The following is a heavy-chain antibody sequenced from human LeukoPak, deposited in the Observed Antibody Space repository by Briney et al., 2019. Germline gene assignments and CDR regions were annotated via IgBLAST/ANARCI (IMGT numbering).Heavy chain of an antibody. CDR3: ARALYDDSSGYGIDY. CDR1: GGSISSGDYY. V-gene: IGHV4-30-4*01. J-gene: IGHJ4*02. D-gene: IGHD3-22*01. Sequence: SQTLSLTCTVSGGSISSGDYYWSWIRQPPGRGLGWIGYIYYSESTYYNPSLKSRVTISVDTSKNQFSLKRSSVTAADTAVYYCARALYDDSSGYGIDYWGQGTLVTVSA. CDR2: IYYSEST.